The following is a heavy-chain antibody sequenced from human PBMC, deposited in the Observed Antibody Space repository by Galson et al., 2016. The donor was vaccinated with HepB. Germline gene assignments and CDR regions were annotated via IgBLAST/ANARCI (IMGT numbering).Heavy chain of an antibody. D-gene: IGHD2-15*01. CDR3: ARQHCLGGNCYDY. CDR1: GYTFTNYI. Sequence: SVKVSCKASGYTFTNYIIHWVRQAPGQRLEWMGWINASYGNTKYSQKFHGRVTFTSDTSASTTYMEVTSLRSEDTALYYCARQHCLGGNCYDYWGQGTLVTVSS. CDR2: INASYGNT. V-gene: IGHV1-3*01. J-gene: IGHJ4*02.